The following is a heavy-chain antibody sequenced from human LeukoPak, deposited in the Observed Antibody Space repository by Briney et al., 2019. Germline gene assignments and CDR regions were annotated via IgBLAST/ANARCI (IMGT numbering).Heavy chain of an antibody. V-gene: IGHV3-30*04. CDR2: ISYDGSNK. Sequence: GGSLRLSCAASGFTLSSYAMHWVRQAPGKGLEWVAVISYDGSNKYYADSVKGRFTISRDNSKNTLYLQMNSLRAEDTAVYYCARDSGLSLDYWGQGTLVTVSS. CDR3: ARDSGLSLDY. D-gene: IGHD3-10*01. CDR1: GFTLSSYA. J-gene: IGHJ4*02.